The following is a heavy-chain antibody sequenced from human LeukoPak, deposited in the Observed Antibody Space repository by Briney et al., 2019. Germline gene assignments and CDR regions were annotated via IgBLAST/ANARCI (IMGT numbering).Heavy chain of an antibody. D-gene: IGHD2-2*02. V-gene: IGHV1-2*06. CDR2: INPNSGGT. Sequence: ASVKVSCKASGYTFTGYYTHWVRQAPGQGLEWMGRINPNSGGTNYAQKFQGRVTMTRDTSISTAYMELSRLRSDDTAVYYCAKDLTYRISRLVEYCSSTSCYMEGAFDIWGQGTMVTVSS. CDR3: AKDLTYRISRLVEYCSSTSCYMEGAFDI. J-gene: IGHJ3*02. CDR1: GYTFTGYY.